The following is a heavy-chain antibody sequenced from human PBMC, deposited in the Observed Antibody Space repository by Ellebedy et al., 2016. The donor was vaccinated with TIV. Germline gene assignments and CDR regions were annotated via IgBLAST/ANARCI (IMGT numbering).Heavy chain of an antibody. D-gene: IGHD1-26*01. CDR3: ARDTPHSGSYVVSY. Sequence: GGSLRLXXAASGFTFSDYYMSWIRQAPGKGLEWVSYISSSSNTIYYADSVKGRFTISRDNAKNSLYLQMNSLRAEDTAVYYCARDTPHSGSYVVSYWGQGTLATVSS. CDR1: GFTFSDYY. J-gene: IGHJ4*02. V-gene: IGHV3-11*01. CDR2: ISSSSNTI.